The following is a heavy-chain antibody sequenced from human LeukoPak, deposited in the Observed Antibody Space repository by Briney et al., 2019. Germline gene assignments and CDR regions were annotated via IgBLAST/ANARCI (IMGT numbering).Heavy chain of an antibody. CDR2: INSNSGDT. J-gene: IGHJ5*02. Sequence: ASVKVSCKASGYTFNDYHMHWVRQAPGQGLEWMGWINSNSGDTNYAQKFQGRVTMTRDTSISTAYMELSRLRSDDTAVYYCASEPDSGSHGGFDPWGQGTLVTVSS. V-gene: IGHV1-2*02. CDR3: ASEPDSGSHGGFDP. D-gene: IGHD3-10*01. CDR1: GYTFNDYH.